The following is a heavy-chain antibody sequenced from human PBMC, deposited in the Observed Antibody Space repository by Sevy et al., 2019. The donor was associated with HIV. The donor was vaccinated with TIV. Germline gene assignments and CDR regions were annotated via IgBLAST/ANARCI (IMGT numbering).Heavy chain of an antibody. J-gene: IGHJ4*02. CDR1: GFTFSSYA. CDR3: AQDGGYRSPSLAN. V-gene: IGHV3-23*01. CDR2: ISGSGGST. Sequence: GGSLRLSCAASGFTFSSYAMTWVRQAPGKGLEWISLISGSGGSTFYADSVKGRFTISRDNSKNTQYLQMNSLRADDTAVYYCAQDGGYRSPSLANWGQGTLVTVSS. D-gene: IGHD2-15*01.